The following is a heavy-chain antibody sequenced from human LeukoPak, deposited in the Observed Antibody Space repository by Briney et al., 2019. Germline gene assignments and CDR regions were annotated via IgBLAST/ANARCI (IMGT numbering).Heavy chain of an antibody. Sequence: SETLSLTCTVSGGSISSYYWSWIRQPPGKGLEWIGYIYYSGSTNYNPSLKSRVTISVDTSKNQFSLKLSSVTAADTAVYYCARGGMVREPWKNWFDPWAREPWSPSPQ. CDR2: IYYSGST. D-gene: IGHD3-10*01. CDR1: GGSISSYY. J-gene: IGHJ5*02. CDR3: ARGGMVREPWKNWFDP. V-gene: IGHV4-59*08.